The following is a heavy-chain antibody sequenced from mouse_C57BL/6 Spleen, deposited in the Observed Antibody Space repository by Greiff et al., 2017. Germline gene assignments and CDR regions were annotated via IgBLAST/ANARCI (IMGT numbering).Heavy chain of an antibody. D-gene: IGHD1-1*01. Sequence: VQLQQSGPGLVQPSQSLSITCTVSGFSLTSYGVHWVRQSPGKGLEWLGVIWSGGSTDYNAAFISRLSISKDNSKSQVFFKMNSLQADDTAIYYCARGPDYYGSSYWYFDVWGTGTTVTVSS. J-gene: IGHJ1*03. V-gene: IGHV2-2*01. CDR3: ARGPDYYGSSYWYFDV. CDR2: IWSGGST. CDR1: GFSLTSYG.